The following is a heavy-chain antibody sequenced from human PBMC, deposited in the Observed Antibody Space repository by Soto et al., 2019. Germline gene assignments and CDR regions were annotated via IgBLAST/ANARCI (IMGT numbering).Heavy chain of an antibody. J-gene: IGHJ5*02. D-gene: IGHD2-15*01. CDR1: GGSISSSSYY. CDR3: ASGRGCSGGSCSGLDP. V-gene: IGHV4-39*01. CDR2: IYYSGST. Sequence: QLQLQESGPGLVKPSETLSLTCTVSGGSISSSSYYWGWIRQPPGKGLEWIGSIYYSGSTYYNPSLKSRVTISVDTSKNQFSLKLSSVTAADTAVYYCASGRGCSGGSCSGLDPWGQGTLVTVSS.